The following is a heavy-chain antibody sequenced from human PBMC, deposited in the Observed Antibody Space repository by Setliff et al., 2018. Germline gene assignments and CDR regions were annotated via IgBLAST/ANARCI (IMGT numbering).Heavy chain of an antibody. D-gene: IGHD3-3*01. CDR2: ISYSSGSI. Sequence: PGGSLRLSCEASGFTFSSYSMNWVRQAPGKGLEWVAHISYSSGSISYADSVKGRFTISRDNAKNSLYLQMNSLRAEDTAIYYCVRAFAYYYMDVWGKGTTVTVSS. J-gene: IGHJ6*03. CDR1: GFTFSSYS. CDR3: VRAFAYYYMDV. V-gene: IGHV3-48*01.